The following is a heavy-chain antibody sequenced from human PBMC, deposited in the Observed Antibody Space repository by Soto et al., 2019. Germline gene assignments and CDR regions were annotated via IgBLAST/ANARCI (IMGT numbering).Heavy chain of an antibody. J-gene: IGHJ4*02. D-gene: IGHD2-2*02. Sequence: GGSLRLSCAASGFTFSSYAMHWVRQAPGKGLEWVAVISYDGSNKYYADSVKGRFTISRDNSKNTLYLQMNSLRAEDTAVYYCARIHQPPRGRYCSSTSCYISPRDFDYWGQGTLVTVSS. V-gene: IGHV3-30-3*01. CDR1: GFTFSSYA. CDR2: ISYDGSNK. CDR3: ARIHQPPRGRYCSSTSCYISPRDFDY.